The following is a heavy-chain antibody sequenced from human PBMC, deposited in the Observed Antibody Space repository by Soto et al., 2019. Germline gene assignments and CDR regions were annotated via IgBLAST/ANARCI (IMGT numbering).Heavy chain of an antibody. Sequence: SETLSLTCTVSGGSISSYYWSWIRQPPGKGLEWIGYIYYSGSTNYNPSLKSRVTISVDTSKNQFSLKLSSVTAADTAVYYCARDRGDTAMGEYYYYYYGMDVWGPGTTVTVSS. V-gene: IGHV4-59*01. CDR2: IYYSGST. CDR1: GGSISSYY. D-gene: IGHD5-18*01. J-gene: IGHJ6*02. CDR3: ARDRGDTAMGEYYYYYYGMDV.